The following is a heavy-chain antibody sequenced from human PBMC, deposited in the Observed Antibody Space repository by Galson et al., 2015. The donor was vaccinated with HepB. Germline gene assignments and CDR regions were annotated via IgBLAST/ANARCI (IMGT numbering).Heavy chain of an antibody. D-gene: IGHD3-16*02. J-gene: IGHJ6*03. V-gene: IGHV3-30*03. CDR2: ISRHGDTK. Sequence: SLRLSCAASGFTFSHYGMVWVRQVPGKGLEWMSFISRHGDTKLYADSVKGRFSISRDNSGNTLHFLMNSLSAEDTAVYFCGIVPGPMDVWGKGTTVTVSS. CDR3: GIVPGPMDV. CDR1: GFTFSHYG.